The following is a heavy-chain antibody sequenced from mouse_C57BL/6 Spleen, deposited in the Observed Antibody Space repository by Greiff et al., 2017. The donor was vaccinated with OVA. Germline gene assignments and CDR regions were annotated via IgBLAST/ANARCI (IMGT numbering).Heavy chain of an antibody. V-gene: IGHV1-50*01. D-gene: IGHD1-1*01. CDR2: IDPSDSYT. Sequence: QVQLQQPGAELVKPGASVKLSCKASGYTFTSYWMQWVKQRPGQGLEWIGEIDPSDSYTNYNQKFKGKATLTVDTSSSTAYMQLSSLTSEDSAVYYCARRLITTALGGYFDYWGQGTTLTVSS. CDR3: ARRLITTALGGYFDY. CDR1: GYTFTSYW. J-gene: IGHJ2*01.